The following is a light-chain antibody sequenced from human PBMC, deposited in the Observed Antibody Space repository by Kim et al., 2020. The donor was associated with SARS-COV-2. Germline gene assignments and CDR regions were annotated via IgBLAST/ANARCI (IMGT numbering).Light chain of an antibody. V-gene: IGKV3-15*01. CDR3: QHYNNWPLT. CDR1: QSVGSN. CDR2: YGS. J-gene: IGKJ4*01. Sequence: EILMTQSPATLSVSPGERVTLSCRASQSVGSNLAWYQQKPGQTPRLLIYYGSTRATGIPARFSGSGSGTEFTLTISSLQSEDFAVYYCQHYNNWPLTFGGGTKLEI.